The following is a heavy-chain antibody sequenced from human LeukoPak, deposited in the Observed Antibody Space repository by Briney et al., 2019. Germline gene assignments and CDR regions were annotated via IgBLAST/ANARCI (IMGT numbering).Heavy chain of an antibody. CDR3: ARVLNYYDSPNDVFDI. D-gene: IGHD3-22*01. Sequence: SETLSLTCAVYGGSFSGYYWSWIRQPPGKGLEWIGEINHSGSTNYNPSLKSRVTISVDTSKNQFSLKLSSVTAADTAVYYCARVLNYYDSPNDVFDIWGQGTMVTVSS. CDR1: GGSFSGYY. V-gene: IGHV4-34*01. CDR2: INHSGST. J-gene: IGHJ3*02.